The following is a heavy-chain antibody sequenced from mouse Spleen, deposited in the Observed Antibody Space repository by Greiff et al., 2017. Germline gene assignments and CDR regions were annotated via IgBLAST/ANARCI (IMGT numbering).Heavy chain of an antibody. D-gene: IGHD2-10*01. CDR2: IYPSDSYT. Sequence: VQLQQSGAELVRPGASVKLSCKASGYTFTSYWINWVKQRPGQGLEWIGNIYPSDSYTNYNQKFKDKATLTVDKSSSTAYMQLSSPTSEDSAVYYCTRSYYGNYVGFAYWGQGTLVTVSA. V-gene: IGHV1-69*02. CDR3: TRSYYGNYVGFAY. CDR1: GYTFTSYW. J-gene: IGHJ3*01.